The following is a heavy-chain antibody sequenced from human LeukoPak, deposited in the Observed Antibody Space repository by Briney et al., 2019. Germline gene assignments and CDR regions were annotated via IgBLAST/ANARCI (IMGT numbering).Heavy chain of an antibody. Sequence: GESLKISCKGSGYSFTSYWISWVRQMPGKGLEWMGRFDPSDSYTNYSLSFQGHVTISADKSISTAYLQWSSLKASDTAMYYCARQAVVATGDDYWGQGTLVTASS. CDR1: GYSFTSYW. D-gene: IGHD5-12*01. J-gene: IGHJ4*02. V-gene: IGHV5-10-1*01. CDR2: FDPSDSYT. CDR3: ARQAVVATGDDY.